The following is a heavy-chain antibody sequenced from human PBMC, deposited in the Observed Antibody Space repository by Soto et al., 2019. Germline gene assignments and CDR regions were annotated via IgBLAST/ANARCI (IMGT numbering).Heavy chain of an antibody. CDR2: INDDGSTT. Sequence: EVPLVESGGGLVQPGGSLRLSCAASGFTFRTSWMYWVRQPPGKGLVWVSRINDDGSTTTYADSVKGRFTISRDNAKNTLFMQMDSLRAEDMGVYYGARGNYGPDYWGQGTLVTVSS. D-gene: IGHD3-10*01. J-gene: IGHJ4*02. CDR3: ARGNYGPDY. CDR1: GFTFRTSW. V-gene: IGHV3-74*03.